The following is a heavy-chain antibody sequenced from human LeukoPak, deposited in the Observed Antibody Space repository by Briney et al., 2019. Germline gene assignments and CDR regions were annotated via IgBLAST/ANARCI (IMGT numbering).Heavy chain of an antibody. CDR3: ARILIAAATPNFDY. Sequence: PGGSLRLSCAASGFTFSDYYMSWIRQAPGKGLEWVSYISSSGSTIYYADSVKGRFIISRDIAKNSLYLQMNSLRAEDTAVYYCARILIAAATPNFDYWGQGTLVTVSS. V-gene: IGHV3-11*01. CDR2: ISSSGSTI. CDR1: GFTFSDYY. D-gene: IGHD6-13*01. J-gene: IGHJ4*02.